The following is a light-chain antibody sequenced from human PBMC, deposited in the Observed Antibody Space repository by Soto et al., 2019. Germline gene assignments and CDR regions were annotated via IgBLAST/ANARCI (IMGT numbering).Light chain of an antibody. CDR1: RTVSSN. Sequence: EIVMTQSPGTLSVSPGERATLFCRASRTVSSNLAWYQQKPGQAPRLLIYGASTRATGIPARFSGSGSGTEFTLTISSLQSEDFGVYYCQQYNDWFSITFGQGTRLEIK. CDR2: GAS. CDR3: QQYNDWFSIT. V-gene: IGKV3-15*01. J-gene: IGKJ5*01.